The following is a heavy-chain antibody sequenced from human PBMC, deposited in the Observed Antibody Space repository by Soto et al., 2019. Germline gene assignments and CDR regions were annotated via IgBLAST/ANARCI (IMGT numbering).Heavy chain of an antibody. CDR2: IKQDGSEK. Sequence: TGGSLRLSCAAPGFTFSSYWMSWVRQAPGKGLEWVANIKQDGSEKYYVDSVKGRFTISRDNAKNSLYLQMNSLRAEDTAVYYCARGSLFYWGQGTLVTVSS. J-gene: IGHJ4*02. V-gene: IGHV3-7*01. D-gene: IGHD3-3*01. CDR1: GFTFSSYW. CDR3: ARGSLFY.